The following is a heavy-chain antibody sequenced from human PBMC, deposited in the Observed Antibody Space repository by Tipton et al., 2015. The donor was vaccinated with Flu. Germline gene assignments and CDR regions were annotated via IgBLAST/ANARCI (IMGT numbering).Heavy chain of an antibody. CDR1: GFIFSNYG. Sequence: SLRLSCEASGFIFSNYGMHWVRQAPGKGLEWVSVIYSDGSTSYADSVKGRFTISRDNSKNTLYLQMNSLRAEDTAVYYCARGMQTIFGVVTFGMDVCGQGTTVIVSS. V-gene: IGHV3-NL1*01. CDR2: IYSDGST. J-gene: IGHJ6*02. D-gene: IGHD3-3*01. CDR3: ARGMQTIFGVVTFGMDV.